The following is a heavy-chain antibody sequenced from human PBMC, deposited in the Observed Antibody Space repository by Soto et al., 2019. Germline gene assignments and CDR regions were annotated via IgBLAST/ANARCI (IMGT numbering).Heavy chain of an antibody. V-gene: IGHV3-30*18. D-gene: IGHD2-2*01. J-gene: IGHJ4*02. CDR1: GFTFSSYG. CDR2: ISYDGSNK. Sequence: PGGSLRLSCAASGFTFSSYGMHWVRQAPGKGLEWVAVISYDGSNKYYADSVKGRFTISRDNSKNTLYLQMNSLRAEDTAVYYCAKDLSAVLVPAAQSSSFFDYWGQGTLVTVSS. CDR3: AKDLSAVLVPAAQSSSFFDY.